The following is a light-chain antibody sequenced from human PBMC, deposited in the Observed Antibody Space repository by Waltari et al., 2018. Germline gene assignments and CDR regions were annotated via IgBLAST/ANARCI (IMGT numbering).Light chain of an antibody. CDR1: QSISSW. CDR2: KAS. J-gene: IGKJ4*01. Sequence: DIQMTQSPSTLSASAGDRFPITCRASQSISSWLAWYQQKPGKAPKLLIYKASSLESGVPSRFSGSGSGTEFTLTISSLQPDDFATYYCQQYNSYPLTFGGGTKVEIK. V-gene: IGKV1-5*03. CDR3: QQYNSYPLT.